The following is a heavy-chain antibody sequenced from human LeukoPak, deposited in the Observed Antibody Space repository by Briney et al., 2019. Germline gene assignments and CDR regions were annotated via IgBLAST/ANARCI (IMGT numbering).Heavy chain of an antibody. V-gene: IGHV3-21*06. CDR1: GFTFSSYS. CDR3: AVDYDYWSAYYSDSRMTPKR. Sequence: GGSLRLSCAASGFTFSSYSMNWVRQAPGKGLEWVSSISSSSSYIDYVDSVKGRFTISRDNAKNSLYLQMNSLRAEDTAVYYCAVDYDYWSAYYSDSRMTPKRGGQGTLVTVSS. CDR2: ISSSSSYI. J-gene: IGHJ4*02. D-gene: IGHD3-3*01.